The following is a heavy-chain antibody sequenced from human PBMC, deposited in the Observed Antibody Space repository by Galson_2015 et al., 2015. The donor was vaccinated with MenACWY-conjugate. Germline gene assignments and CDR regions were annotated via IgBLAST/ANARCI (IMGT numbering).Heavy chain of an antibody. Sequence: SLRLSCAASGFTFSTYWMHWVRQAPGKGLVWVSRINSDGRSTSYADSVKGRFTISRDNAKNTLYLQMNSLRAEDTAVYYCARLGVNYRTTSHFDYWGQRTLVTVSS. CDR3: ARLGVNYRTTSHFDY. V-gene: IGHV3-74*01. CDR1: GFTFSTYW. J-gene: IGHJ4*02. D-gene: IGHD2/OR15-2a*01. CDR2: INSDGRST.